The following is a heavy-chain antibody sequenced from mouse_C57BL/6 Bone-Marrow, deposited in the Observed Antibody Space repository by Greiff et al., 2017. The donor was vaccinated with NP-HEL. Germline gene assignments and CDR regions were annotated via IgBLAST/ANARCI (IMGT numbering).Heavy chain of an antibody. Sequence: EVMLVESGGDLVKPGGSLKLSCAASGFTFSSYGMSWVRQTPDKRLEWVATISSGGSYTYYPDSVKGRFTISRDNAKNTLYLQMSSLKSEDTAMYYCARGLDYGSSYYFDYWGQGTTLTVSS. CDR1: GFTFSSYG. V-gene: IGHV5-6*01. CDR3: ARGLDYGSSYYFDY. CDR2: ISSGGSYT. J-gene: IGHJ2*01. D-gene: IGHD1-1*01.